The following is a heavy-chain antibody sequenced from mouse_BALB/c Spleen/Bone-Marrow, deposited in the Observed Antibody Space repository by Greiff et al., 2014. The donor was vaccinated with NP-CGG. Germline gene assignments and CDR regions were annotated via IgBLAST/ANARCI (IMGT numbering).Heavy chain of an antibody. CDR2: ISSGGSYT. D-gene: IGHD4-1*01. CDR1: GFAFSSYD. J-gene: IGHJ2*01. V-gene: IGHV5-9*02. Sequence: EVKLMESGGGLVKPGGSLKLSCAASGFAFSSYDMSWVRQTPEKRLEWVATISSGGSYTYYPDSVKGRFTISRDYARNTLYLQMSSLRSEDTALYYCARPLTGAYFDYWGQGTTLTVSS. CDR3: ARPLTGAYFDY.